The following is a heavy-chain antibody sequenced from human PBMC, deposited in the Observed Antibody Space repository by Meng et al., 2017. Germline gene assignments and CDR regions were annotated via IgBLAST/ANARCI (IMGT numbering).Heavy chain of an antibody. D-gene: IGHD3-16*01. Sequence: HLQVSRPSIVKPSQTLSLHCPVSWGSISSGGYSWSCIRQPPGKGLEWIGYIDYSGSTYYNPSLKSRVTISVDTSKNQFSQKLSSVTAADTAVYYCARGGGVDYWGQGTLVTVSS. CDR3: ARGGGVDY. CDR2: IDYSGST. V-gene: IGHV4-31*03. J-gene: IGHJ4*02. CDR1: WGSISSGGYS.